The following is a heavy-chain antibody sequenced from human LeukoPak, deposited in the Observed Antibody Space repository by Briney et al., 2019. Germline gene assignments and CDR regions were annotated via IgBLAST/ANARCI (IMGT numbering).Heavy chain of an antibody. CDR2: TNPNSGNT. CDR1: GYTFTSYD. V-gene: IGHV1-8*01. Sequence: ASVKVSCKASGYTFTSYDINWVRQATGQGLEWMGWTNPNSGNTGYAQKFQGRVTMTRNTSISTAYMELGSLRSEDTAVYYCARPQSGSYSDYWGQGTLVTVSS. CDR3: ARPQSGSYSDY. J-gene: IGHJ4*02. D-gene: IGHD1-26*01.